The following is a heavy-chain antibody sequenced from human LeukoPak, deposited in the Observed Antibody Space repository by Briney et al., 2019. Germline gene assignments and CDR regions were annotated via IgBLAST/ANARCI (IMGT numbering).Heavy chain of an antibody. Sequence: SETLSLTCAVYGGSFSDYYWSWIRQPPGKGLEWIGEINHSGTTNYSPSIKSRVSISVDTSKNQFSLKLNSVTAADAAMYYCASHYSSGSYRYTGSFDSWGQGMLVNVSS. V-gene: IGHV4-34*01. D-gene: IGHD3-16*02. CDR3: ASHYSSGSYRYTGSFDS. CDR1: GGSFSDYY. J-gene: IGHJ4*02. CDR2: INHSGTT.